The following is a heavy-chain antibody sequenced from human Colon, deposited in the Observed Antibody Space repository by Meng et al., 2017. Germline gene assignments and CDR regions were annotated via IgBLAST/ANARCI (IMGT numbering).Heavy chain of an antibody. CDR3: AKESARGWCPIDS. Sequence: GESLKISCAASAFAFSNYAITWVRQAPGKGLEWVAAIVYNGSATYYADSVKGRFTISRDNSKNTVYLQMISLRAEDTAIYYCAKESARGWCPIDSWGQGTLVTVSS. CDR1: AFAFSNYA. D-gene: IGHD6-19*01. J-gene: IGHJ4*02. CDR2: IVYNGSAT. V-gene: IGHV3-23*01.